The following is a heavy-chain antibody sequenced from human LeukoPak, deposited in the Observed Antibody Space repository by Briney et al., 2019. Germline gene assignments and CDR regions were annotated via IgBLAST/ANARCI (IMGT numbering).Heavy chain of an antibody. CDR2: IIPIFGTA. J-gene: IGHJ4*02. Sequence: GASVKVSCKASGGTFSSYAISWVRQAPGQGLEWMGGIIPIFGTANYAQKFQGRVTITADESTSTAYMELSSLRSEDTAVYYCASHGATIAVPFDYWGQGTLVTVSS. V-gene: IGHV1-69*13. CDR1: GGTFSSYA. D-gene: IGHD1-26*01. CDR3: ASHGATIAVPFDY.